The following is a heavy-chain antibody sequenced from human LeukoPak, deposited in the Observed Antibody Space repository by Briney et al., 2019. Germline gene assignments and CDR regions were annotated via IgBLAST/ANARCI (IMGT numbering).Heavy chain of an antibody. CDR2: SSSSGSTI. D-gene: IGHD3-22*01. Sequence: GGSLRLSCAASGFTLSDYYMSWFRLAPGKGLEWVSYSSSSGSTIYYADSVKGRFAISRDNAKNTLYLQMNSLRAEDTAVYFCAKRGVVIRVILVGFHKEAYYFDSWGQGALVTVSS. J-gene: IGHJ4*02. CDR1: GFTLSDYY. CDR3: AKRGVVIRVILVGFHKEAYYFDS. V-gene: IGHV3-11*01.